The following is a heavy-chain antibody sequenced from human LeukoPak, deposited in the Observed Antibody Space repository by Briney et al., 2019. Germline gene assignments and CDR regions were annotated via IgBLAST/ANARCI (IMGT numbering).Heavy chain of an antibody. V-gene: IGHV3-23*01. D-gene: IGHD6-6*01. J-gene: IGHJ4*02. CDR1: GFTVNTYA. Sequence: GSLRLSCAASGFTVNTYAMSWVRKAPWERLQWVSGISDSGGNTYYADSVRGRFTISRDNSKNTLYLQMNSLRAEDTAVYYCARHRSSWLIDYWGQGTLVTVSS. CDR3: ARHRSSWLIDY. CDR2: ISDSGGNT.